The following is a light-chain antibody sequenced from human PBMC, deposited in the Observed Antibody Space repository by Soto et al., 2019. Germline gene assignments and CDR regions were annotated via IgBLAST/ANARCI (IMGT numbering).Light chain of an antibody. CDR2: GAS. CDR3: QQYGSSPRT. J-gene: IGKJ1*01. Sequence: EIVLTQSPGTLSLSPGERATLSCRASQSVSSSYLAWYQQKPGQAPRLLIYGASSRATGIPDRFNGSGSGTDSTLTISRLEPEDFAVYYCQQYGSSPRTFGQGTKVEIK. CDR1: QSVSSSY. V-gene: IGKV3-20*01.